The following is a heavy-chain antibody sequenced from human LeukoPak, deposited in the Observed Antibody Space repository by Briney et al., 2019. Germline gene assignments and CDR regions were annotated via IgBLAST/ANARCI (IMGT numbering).Heavy chain of an antibody. J-gene: IGHJ4*02. CDR2: IYYSGNT. CDR1: GGSISSSY. D-gene: IGHD2-2*01. Sequence: SETLSLTCTVSGGSISSSYWSWIRQPPGKGLEWIGYIYYSGNTNYNPSLKSRVTISVDTSKKQFSLKLNSVTAADTAVYYCARGQLLRWGFFDYWGQGTLVTVSS. V-gene: IGHV4-59*12. CDR3: ARGQLLRWGFFDY.